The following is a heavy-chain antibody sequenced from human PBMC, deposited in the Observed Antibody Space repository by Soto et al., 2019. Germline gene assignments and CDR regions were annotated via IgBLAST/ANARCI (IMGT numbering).Heavy chain of an antibody. CDR1: GGSISNYY. CDR2: FYYTGIT. D-gene: IGHD3-10*01. Sequence: QVQLQESGPGLVKPSETLSLTCTVSGGSISNYYWSWIRQPPGKGLEWIGYFYYTGITNYNPSLKSRISMSVDPSKNQFSLKLTSVTAADTAVYYCARHAVESLSFGDRVHHFDSWGHGTLVTVSS. CDR3: ARHAVESLSFGDRVHHFDS. J-gene: IGHJ4*01. V-gene: IGHV4-59*08.